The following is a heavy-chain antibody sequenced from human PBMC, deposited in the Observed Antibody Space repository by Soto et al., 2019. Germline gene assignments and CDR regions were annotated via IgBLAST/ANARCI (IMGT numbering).Heavy chain of an antibody. Sequence: GGSLRLSCAASGFTFSSYAMHWVRQAPGKGLEWVAVISYDGSNKYYADSVKGRFTISRDNSKNTLYLQMNSLRAEDTAVYYCAREPEYFYDSSGYYGGLDYWGQGTLVTVSS. CDR2: ISYDGSNK. J-gene: IGHJ4*02. CDR1: GFTFSSYA. V-gene: IGHV3-30*04. D-gene: IGHD3-22*01. CDR3: AREPEYFYDSSGYYGGLDY.